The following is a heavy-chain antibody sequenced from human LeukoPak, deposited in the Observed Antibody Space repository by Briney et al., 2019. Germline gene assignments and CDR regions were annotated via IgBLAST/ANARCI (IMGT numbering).Heavy chain of an antibody. V-gene: IGHV1-18*01. J-gene: IGHJ4*02. CDR2: ISAYNGDT. CDR3: AAGSGSYYNVPHFDY. CDR1: GYSFTNNG. Sequence: ASVKVSCKAPGYSFTNNGITWVRQAPGQGLEWMGWISAYNGDTNYAQKLQGRVTMTTDTSTNTAYMELRSLRSDDTAVYYCAAGSGSYYNVPHFDYWGQGTLVTVSS. D-gene: IGHD3-10*01.